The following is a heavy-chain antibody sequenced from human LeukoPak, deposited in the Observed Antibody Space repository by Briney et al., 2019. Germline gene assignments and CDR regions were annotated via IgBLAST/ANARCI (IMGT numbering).Heavy chain of an antibody. V-gene: IGHV1-18*01. CDR2: ISSSNSNT. CDR1: GYTFTSLA. J-gene: IGHJ4*02. D-gene: IGHD2-2*02. CDR3: AREYCDSIRCYSGDY. Sequence: ASVKVSCTASGYTFTSLAVGWVRQAPGQGLEWMGWISSSNSNTKYAQNLQGRVTMTTDTFTNTAYMELRSLKSDDTAVYYCAREYCDSIRCYSGDYWGQGTLVTVSS.